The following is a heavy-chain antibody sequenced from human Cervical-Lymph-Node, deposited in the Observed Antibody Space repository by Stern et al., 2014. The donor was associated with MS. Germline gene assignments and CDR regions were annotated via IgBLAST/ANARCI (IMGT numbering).Heavy chain of an antibody. CDR1: GGTFSSYT. CDR3: AREGIPGAGGTFDN. D-gene: IGHD1-26*01. J-gene: IGHJ4*02. CDR2: INPIFATT. V-gene: IGHV1-69*01. Sequence: VQLVESGAEVKKPGSSVKVSCKVSGGTFSSYTLNWVRQAPGQGLEWMGGINPIFATTNYAQRFQGKVTITADGSTSTAYMEVTSLRSEDTAVYYCAREGIPGAGGTFDNWGQGTLVIVSS.